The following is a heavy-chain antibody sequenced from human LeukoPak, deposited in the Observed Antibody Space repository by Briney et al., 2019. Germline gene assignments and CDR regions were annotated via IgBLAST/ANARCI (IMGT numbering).Heavy chain of an antibody. Sequence: SETLSLTCAVSGYSISSGYYWGWLRQPPGQGLEWIGNIYPSGNTYYNPSLKSRVTISLDTSKNQFSLKLSSVTAADTAVYYCARTQGRCYFDYWGQGTLVTVSS. CDR1: GYSISSGYY. V-gene: IGHV4-38-2*01. CDR3: ARTQGRCYFDY. CDR2: IYPSGNT. J-gene: IGHJ4*02.